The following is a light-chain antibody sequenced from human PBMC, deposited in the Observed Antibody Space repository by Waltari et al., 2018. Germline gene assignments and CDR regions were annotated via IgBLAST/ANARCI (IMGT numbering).Light chain of an antibody. V-gene: IGKV3-15*01. CDR3: QQYDNWPLT. J-gene: IGKJ5*01. Sequence: ETVMTQSPATLSVYPGDRATLSCRASHRIKNNLAWYQQKGGQAPRLLLFDASTRATGISARFSGSGYGTEFTLTISSLQSEDFAVYYCQQYDNWPLTFGQGTRLDIK. CDR2: DAS. CDR1: HRIKNN.